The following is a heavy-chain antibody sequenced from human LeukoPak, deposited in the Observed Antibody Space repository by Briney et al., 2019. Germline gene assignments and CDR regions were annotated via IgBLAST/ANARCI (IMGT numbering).Heavy chain of an antibody. Sequence: GESLKISCKGSGYSFTSYWIGWVRQMPGKGLEWMGIIYPGDSDTRYSPSFQGQVTISADKSISTAYLQWSSLKASDTAMYYCARSPHDYGDYGNYYYGMDVWGRGTTVTVSS. D-gene: IGHD4-17*01. J-gene: IGHJ6*02. CDR3: ARSPHDYGDYGNYYYGMDV. CDR2: IYPGDSDT. CDR1: GYSFTSYW. V-gene: IGHV5-51*01.